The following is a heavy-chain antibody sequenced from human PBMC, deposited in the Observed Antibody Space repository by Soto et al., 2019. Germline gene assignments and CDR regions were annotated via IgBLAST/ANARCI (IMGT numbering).Heavy chain of an antibody. D-gene: IGHD3-22*01. CDR1: GYTFTGYY. Sequence: ASVKVSCKASGYTFTGYYMHWVRQAPGQGLEWMGWINPNSGGTNYAQKFQGWVTMTRDTSISTAYMELSRLRSDDTAVYYCARGWYYDSSGYYYFDYWGQGTLVTVSS. J-gene: IGHJ4*02. V-gene: IGHV1-2*04. CDR2: INPNSGGT. CDR3: ARGWYYDSSGYYYFDY.